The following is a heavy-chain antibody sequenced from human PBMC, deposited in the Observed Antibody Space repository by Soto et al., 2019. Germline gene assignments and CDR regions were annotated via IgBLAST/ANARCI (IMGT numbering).Heavy chain of an antibody. CDR1: GFTFSSYA. D-gene: IGHD3-10*01. Sequence: QVQLVESGGGVVQPGRSLRLSCAASGFTFSSYAMLWVRRAPGKGLEWVAVISYDGSNKYYADSVKGRFTISRDNSKNTLYLQMNSLRAEDTAVYYCARPEYDSGSYPEYWGQGTLVTVSS. CDR3: ARPEYDSGSYPEY. CDR2: ISYDGSNK. J-gene: IGHJ4*02. V-gene: IGHV3-30-3*01.